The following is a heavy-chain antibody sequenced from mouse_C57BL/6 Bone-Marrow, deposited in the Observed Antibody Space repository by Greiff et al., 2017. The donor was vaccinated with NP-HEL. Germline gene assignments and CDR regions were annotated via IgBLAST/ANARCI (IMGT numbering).Heavy chain of an antibody. V-gene: IGHV1-55*01. CDR2: IYPGSGST. Sequence: QVQLQQSGAELVKPGASVKMSCKASGYTFTSYWITWVKQRPGQGLEWIGDIYPGSGSTNYNEKFKSKATLTVDTSSSTAYMQLSSLTSEDSAVYYCARQDATVVAYYAMDYWGQGTSVTVSS. D-gene: IGHD1-1*01. CDR3: ARQDATVVAYYAMDY. J-gene: IGHJ4*01. CDR1: GYTFTSYW.